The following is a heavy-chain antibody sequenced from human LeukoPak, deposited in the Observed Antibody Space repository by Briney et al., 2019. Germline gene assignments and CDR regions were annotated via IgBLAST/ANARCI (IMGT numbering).Heavy chain of an antibody. D-gene: IGHD6-13*01. V-gene: IGHV3-21*01. CDR1: GFTFSSYS. CDR2: ISSSSSYI. Sequence: GGSLRLSCAASGFTFSSYSMNWVRQAPGKGLEWVSSISSSSSYIYYADSVKGRFTISRDNAKNSLYLQMNSLRAEDTAVYYCARDPPLLIAAADVDYWGQGTLVTVSS. J-gene: IGHJ4*02. CDR3: ARDPPLLIAAADVDY.